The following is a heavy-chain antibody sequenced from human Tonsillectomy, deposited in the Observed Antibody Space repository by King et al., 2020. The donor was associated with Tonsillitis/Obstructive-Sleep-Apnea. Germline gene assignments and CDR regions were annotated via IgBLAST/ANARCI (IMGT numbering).Heavy chain of an antibody. CDR3: AGNPDYYYYGMDV. V-gene: IGHV4-39*07. Sequence: LQLQESGPGLVKPSETLSLTCTVSGGSISSSSYYWGWIRQPPGKGLEWIGSIYYSGSTYYNPSLKSRVTISVDTSKNQFSLKLSSVTAADTAVYYCAGNPDYYYYGMDVWGQGTTVTVSS. CDR1: GGSISSSSYY. CDR2: IYYSGST. J-gene: IGHJ6*02.